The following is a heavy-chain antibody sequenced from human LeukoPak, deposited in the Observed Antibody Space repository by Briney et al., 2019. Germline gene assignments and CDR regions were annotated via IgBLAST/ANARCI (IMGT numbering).Heavy chain of an antibody. J-gene: IGHJ6*02. Sequence: SETLSLTCTVSGGSISSSSYYWGWIRQPPGKGLEWIGEINHSGSTNYNPSLKSRVTISVDTSKNQFSLKLNSVTAADTAVYYCARGPSIQLWSDPYYYYGMDVWGQGTTVTVSS. CDR2: INHSGST. D-gene: IGHD5-18*01. CDR3: ARGPSIQLWSDPYYYYGMDV. V-gene: IGHV4-39*07. CDR1: GGSISSSSYY.